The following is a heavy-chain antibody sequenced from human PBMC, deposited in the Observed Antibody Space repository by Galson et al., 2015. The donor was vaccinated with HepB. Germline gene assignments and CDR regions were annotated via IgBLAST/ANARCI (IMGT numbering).Heavy chain of an antibody. CDR1: GFTFRSYW. D-gene: IGHD6-13*01. CDR2: INEDGSDE. Sequence: SLRLSCAASGFTFRSYWMGWVRQAPGKGLEWVANINEDGSDEYYVDSVKGRFTISRDNAKNSLYLQMNSLRAEDTAVYYCARAYSSSWYEVHFFDYWGQGTLVTVSS. V-gene: IGHV3-7*04. J-gene: IGHJ4*02. CDR3: ARAYSSSWYEVHFFDY.